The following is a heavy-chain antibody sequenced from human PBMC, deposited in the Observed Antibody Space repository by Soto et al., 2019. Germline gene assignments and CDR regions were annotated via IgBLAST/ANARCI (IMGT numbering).Heavy chain of an antibody. D-gene: IGHD6-19*01. J-gene: IGHJ5*02. Sequence: SETKCLTCTVSGGTISSYDWSWIRQPPGKGLEWIGYIYYSGSTNYNPSLKSRVTISVDTSKNQFSLKLSSVTAADTAVYYCARGIAVAGIGWFDPRGQGTLVTVSS. CDR3: ARGIAVAGIGWFDP. V-gene: IGHV4-59*01. CDR1: GGTISSYD. CDR2: IYYSGST.